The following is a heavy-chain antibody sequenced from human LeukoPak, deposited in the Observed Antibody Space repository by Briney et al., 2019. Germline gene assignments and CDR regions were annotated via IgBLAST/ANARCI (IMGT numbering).Heavy chain of an antibody. J-gene: IGHJ5*02. V-gene: IGHV3-66*01. CDR1: GFTVSSNY. CDR3: ANSNWFDP. Sequence: GGSLRLSCAASGFTVSSNYMSWVRQPPGKGLEWVSVIYSGGSTYYADSVKGRFTISRDNPKNTLYLQMNSLRAEDTAVYYCANSNWFDPWGQGTLVTVSS. CDR2: IYSGGST.